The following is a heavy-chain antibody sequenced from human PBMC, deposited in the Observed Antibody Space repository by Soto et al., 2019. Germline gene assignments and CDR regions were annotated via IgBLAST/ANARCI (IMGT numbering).Heavy chain of an antibody. D-gene: IGHD3-16*01. Sequence: QVQLVQSGAEVKKPGSSVKVSCKASGGTFSTSSINWLRQAPGQRPEWMGNILPIFGTADYAQKFRDRVTTTADKSTNTAYMDLRSLFSADAAVYYCARGHEYVGNSDAYDIWGQGTVVTVSS. CDR1: GGTFSTSS. V-gene: IGHV1-69*14. CDR2: ILPIFGTA. J-gene: IGHJ3*02. CDR3: ARGHEYVGNSDAYDI.